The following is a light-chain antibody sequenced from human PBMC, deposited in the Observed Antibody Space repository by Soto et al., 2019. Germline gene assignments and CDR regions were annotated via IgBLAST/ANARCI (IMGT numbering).Light chain of an antibody. CDR1: QGIRND. V-gene: IGKV1-6*01. CDR2: AAS. CDR3: LQDYNYPWT. J-gene: IGKJ1*01. Sequence: AIQMTQSPSSLSASVGDRVTITCRASQGIRNDLGWYQQKPGKAPQLLIYAASTLQRGVPSRFSGSGSGTDFTLTISTLQPEDFATYYCLQDYNYPWTFGQGTKVDIK.